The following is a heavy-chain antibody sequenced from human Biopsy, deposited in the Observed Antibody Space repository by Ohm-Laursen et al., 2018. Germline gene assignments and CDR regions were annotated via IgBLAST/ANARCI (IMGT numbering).Heavy chain of an antibody. Sequence: SVKVSCKVSGSSLTEFSIHWVRQTPGKGPQWMGGFDAEDGETLQSQHFLGRVTMTADTSRDTTFMELSSLTSDDTAVYYCATAPLLVAASLDSWGQGTLVTVSS. CDR1: GSSLTEFS. D-gene: IGHD2-15*01. V-gene: IGHV1-24*01. CDR3: ATAPLLVAASLDS. J-gene: IGHJ4*02. CDR2: FDAEDGET.